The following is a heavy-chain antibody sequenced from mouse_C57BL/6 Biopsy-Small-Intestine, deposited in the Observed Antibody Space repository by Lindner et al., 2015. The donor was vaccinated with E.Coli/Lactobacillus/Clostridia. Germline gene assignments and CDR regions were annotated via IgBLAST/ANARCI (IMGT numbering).Heavy chain of an antibody. CDR2: INPNSGGT. J-gene: IGHJ1*01. CDR1: GYTFTGYY. Sequence: SVKVSCKASGYTFTGYYIHWVRQAPGQGLEWMGWINPNSGGTNYAQKFQDWVTMTTDTSITTAYMELSRLRSDDTAVYYCARDSWTMVRGVMGGLDVWGQGTTVTVSS. D-gene: IGHD2-2*01. CDR3: ARDSWTMVRGVMGGLDV. V-gene: IGHV1-53*01.